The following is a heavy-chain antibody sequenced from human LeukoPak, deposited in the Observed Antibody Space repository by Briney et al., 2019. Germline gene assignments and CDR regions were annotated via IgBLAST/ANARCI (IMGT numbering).Heavy chain of an antibody. CDR1: GYTFTSYD. V-gene: IGHV1-8*03. J-gene: IGHJ3*02. CDR2: MNPNSGNT. Sequence: ASVKVSCKASGYTFTSYDINWVRQATGQGLEWVGWMNPNSGNTGYAQKFQGRVTITRNTSISTAYMELSSLRSEDTAVYYCASFSSSSRAFDIWGQGTMVTVSS. D-gene: IGHD6-6*01. CDR3: ASFSSSSRAFDI.